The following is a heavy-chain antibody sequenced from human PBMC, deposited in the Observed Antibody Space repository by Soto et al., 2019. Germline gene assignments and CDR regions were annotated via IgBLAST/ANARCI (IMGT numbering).Heavy chain of an antibody. Sequence: GGSLRLSCAASGFTFSNAWMNWVRQAPGKGLEWVGRIKSKTDGGTTDYAAPVKGRFTISIDDSKNTLYLQMNSLKTEDTAVYYCTTDLTHPRIAARPNYYYGMDVWGQGTTVTVSS. CDR1: GFTFSNAW. J-gene: IGHJ6*02. D-gene: IGHD6-6*01. CDR2: IKSKTDGGTT. V-gene: IGHV3-15*07. CDR3: TTDLTHPRIAARPNYYYGMDV.